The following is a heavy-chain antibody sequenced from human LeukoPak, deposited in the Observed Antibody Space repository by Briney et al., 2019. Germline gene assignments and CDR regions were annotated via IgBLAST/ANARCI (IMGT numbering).Heavy chain of an antibody. J-gene: IGHJ3*02. Sequence: GRSLRLSCAASGFTLDDYTMHWVRQAPGKGLGWVSGITWNIGIIRYAHSVKGRFTISRDNAKNSLHLHMNTLRAEDTALYYCAKEIYRSGWHDAVDIWGQGTMVTVSS. V-gene: IGHV3-9*01. D-gene: IGHD6-19*01. CDR1: GFTLDDYT. CDR2: ITWNIGII. CDR3: AKEIYRSGWHDAVDI.